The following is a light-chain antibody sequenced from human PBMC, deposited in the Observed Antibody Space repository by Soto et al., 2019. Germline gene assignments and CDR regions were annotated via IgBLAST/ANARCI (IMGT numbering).Light chain of an antibody. CDR3: AAWDCSLEGVV. Sequence: QSVLTQPPSASGTPGQRVTLSCSGSSSNIGSNTVNWYQQFPGTAPKLLMYNNNQRPSGVPDRFSGSKSGTSASLAISGLQAWEGGGYYCAAWDCSLEGVVFGGGTKLTVL. V-gene: IGLV1-44*01. CDR2: NNN. J-gene: IGLJ2*01. CDR1: SSNIGSNT.